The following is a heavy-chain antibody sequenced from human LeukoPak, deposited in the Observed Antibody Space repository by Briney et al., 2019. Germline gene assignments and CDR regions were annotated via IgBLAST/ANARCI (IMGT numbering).Heavy chain of an antibody. CDR2: IYYSGST. J-gene: IGHJ4*02. V-gene: IGHV4-59*08. D-gene: IGHD6-13*01. CDR3: ARHMGYSSSWYFDY. CDR1: GGPISSYY. Sequence: PSETLSLTCTVSGGPISSYYWSWIRQPPGKGLEWIGYIYYSGSTNYNPSLKSRVTISVDTSKNQFSLKLSSVTAADTAVYYCARHMGYSSSWYFDYWGQGTLVTVSS.